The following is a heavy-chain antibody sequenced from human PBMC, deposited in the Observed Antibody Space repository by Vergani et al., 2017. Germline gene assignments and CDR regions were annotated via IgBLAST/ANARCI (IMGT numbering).Heavy chain of an antibody. CDR2: IKQGGSEK. J-gene: IGHJ4*02. Sequence: EVQLVESGGGLVQPGGSLRLSCVASGFIFSSYWMNWVRQAPGKGLEWVANIKQGGSEKYYVDSVKGRFTISRDNAKNSLYLQMNSLRAEDTAVYYCARGYDFRGVHDYWGQGTLVTVSS. V-gene: IGHV3-7*03. D-gene: IGHD3-10*02. CDR1: GFIFSSYW. CDR3: ARGYDFRGVHDY.